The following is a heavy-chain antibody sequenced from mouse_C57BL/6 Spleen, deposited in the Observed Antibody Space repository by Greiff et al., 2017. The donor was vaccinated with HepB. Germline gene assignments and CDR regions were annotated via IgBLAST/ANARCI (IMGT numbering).Heavy chain of an antibody. J-gene: IGHJ3*01. V-gene: IGHV1-15*01. D-gene: IGHD2-3*01. CDR1: GYTFTDYE. CDR2: IDPETGGT. CDR3: TRRYDGYYVAY. Sequence: QVQLQQSGAELVRPGASVTLSCKASGYTFTDYEMHWVKQTPVHGLEWIGAIDPETGGTAYNQKFKGKAILTAYKSSSTAYMELRSLTSEDSAVYYCTRRYDGYYVAYWGQGTLVTVSA.